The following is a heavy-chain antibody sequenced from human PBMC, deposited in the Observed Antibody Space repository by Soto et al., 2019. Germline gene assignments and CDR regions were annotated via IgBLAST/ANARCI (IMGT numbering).Heavy chain of an antibody. V-gene: IGHV3-74*01. Sequence: EVQLVESGGGLVQPGGSLRLSCAASGFTFSSYWMHWVRQAPWKGLVWVSRINSDGSSTSYADSVKGRFTISRDTAKNTRYLQMNSLRAEDTAVYYCARAEATVTLPYYYYGMDVWGQGTTVTVSS. D-gene: IGHD4-17*01. J-gene: IGHJ6*02. CDR1: GFTFSSYW. CDR3: ARAEATVTLPYYYYGMDV. CDR2: INSDGSST.